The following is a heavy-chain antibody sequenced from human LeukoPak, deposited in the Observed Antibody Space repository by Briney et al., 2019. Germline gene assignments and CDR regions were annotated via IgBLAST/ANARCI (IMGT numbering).Heavy chain of an antibody. CDR1: GFTFDDYT. J-gene: IGHJ4*02. D-gene: IGHD2-2*01. V-gene: IGHV3-43*01. CDR2: ISWDGGST. CDR3: AKGRYCSSTSCPNYFDY. Sequence: GGSLRLSCAASGFTFDDYTMHWVRQAPGKGLEWASLISWDGGSTYYADSVKGRFTISRDNSKNSLYLQMNSLRTEDTALYYCAKGRYCSSTSCPNYFDYWGQGTLVTVSS.